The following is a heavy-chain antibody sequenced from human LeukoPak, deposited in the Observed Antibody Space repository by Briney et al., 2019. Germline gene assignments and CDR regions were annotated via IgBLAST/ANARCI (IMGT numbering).Heavy chain of an antibody. CDR1: GFTFSSFS. D-gene: IGHD3-16*01. CDR3: ARRGLLGNWFDP. V-gene: IGHV3-21*04. Sequence: PGGSLRLSCAASGFTFSSFSMNWVRQAPGKGLEWVSFISTSSSYIYFADSVKGRFTISRDNAKNSLYLQMNSLRAEDTALYYCARRGLLGNWFDPWGQGTLVTVSS. CDR2: ISTSSSYI. J-gene: IGHJ5*02.